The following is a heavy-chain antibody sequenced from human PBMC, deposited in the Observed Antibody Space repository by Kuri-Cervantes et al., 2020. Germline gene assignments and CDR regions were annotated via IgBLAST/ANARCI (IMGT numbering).Heavy chain of an antibody. CDR3: ARGRYYYGSGSYYNPYGMDV. CDR2: ISSSGSTI. Sequence: GGSLRLSCAASGFTLNRYGMHWVRQAPGKGLEWVSYISSSGSTIYYADSVKGRFTISRDNSKNTPYLQMNSLRAEDTAVYYCARGRYYYGSGSYYNPYGMDVWGQGTTVTVSS. J-gene: IGHJ6*02. D-gene: IGHD3-10*01. V-gene: IGHV3-48*01. CDR1: GFTLNRYG.